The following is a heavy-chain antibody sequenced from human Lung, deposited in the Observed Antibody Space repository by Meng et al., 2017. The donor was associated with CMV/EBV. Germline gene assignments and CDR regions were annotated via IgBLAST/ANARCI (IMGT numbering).Heavy chain of an antibody. CDR2: IIPIFGTA. V-gene: IGHV1-69*05. CDR1: GGTFSSYA. J-gene: IGHJ6*02. Sequence: SVXVSXKASGGTFSSYAISWVRQAPGQGLEWMGGIIPIFGTANYAQKFQGRVTITTDESTSTAYMELSSLRSEDTAVYYCARSPEFYQLLPGPYYYYGMDVWXQGTXVTVSS. CDR3: ARSPEFYQLLPGPYYYYGMDV. D-gene: IGHD2-2*01.